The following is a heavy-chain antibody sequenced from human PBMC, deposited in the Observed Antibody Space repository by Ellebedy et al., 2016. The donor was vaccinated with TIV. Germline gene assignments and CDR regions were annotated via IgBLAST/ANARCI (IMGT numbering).Heavy chain of an antibody. V-gene: IGHV4-34*01. J-gene: IGHJ6*02. CDR2: INHSGST. CDR1: GGSFSGYY. Sequence: GSLRLSCAVYGGSFSGYYWSWIRQPPGKGLEWIGEINHSGSTNYNPSLKSRVTISVDTSKNQFSLKLSSVTAADTAVYYCARHEGYYYYGMDVWGQGTTVTVSS. CDR3: ARHEGYYYYGMDV.